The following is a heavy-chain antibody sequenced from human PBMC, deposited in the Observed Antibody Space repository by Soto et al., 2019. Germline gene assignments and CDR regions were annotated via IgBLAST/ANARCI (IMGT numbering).Heavy chain of an antibody. V-gene: IGHV3-21*01. CDR2: ISSSSSYI. D-gene: IGHD6-13*01. J-gene: IGHJ3*02. Sequence: GGSLRLSCAASGFTFSSYSMNWVRQAPGKGLEWVSSISSSSSYIYYADSVKGRFTISRDNAKNSLYLQMNSLRAEDTAVYYCARDAAAGTGPAFDIWGQGTMVTVSS. CDR3: ARDAAAGTGPAFDI. CDR1: GFTFSSYS.